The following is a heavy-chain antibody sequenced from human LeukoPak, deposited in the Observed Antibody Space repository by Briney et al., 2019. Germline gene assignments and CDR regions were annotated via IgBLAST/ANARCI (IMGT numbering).Heavy chain of an antibody. CDR3: ARGTVNMVDY. J-gene: IGHJ4*02. CDR1: GFTVSSNY. CDR2: IYSGGST. D-gene: IGHD3-10*01. V-gene: IGHV3-66*01. Sequence: GGSLRLSCAASGFTVSSNYMSWVRQPPGRGPELVSVIYSGGSTYYADSVKGRFTISRDNSKNSLFLQMTGLRAGDTAVYYCARGTVNMVDYWGQGTLVTVSS.